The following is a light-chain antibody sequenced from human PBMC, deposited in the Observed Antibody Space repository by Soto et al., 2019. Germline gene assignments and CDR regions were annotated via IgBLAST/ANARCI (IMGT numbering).Light chain of an antibody. Sequence: DIQMTQSPSSLSASVGDRVTITCQASQDISNYLNSYQQKPGKAPKLLIYDASNLETGVPSRFSGSGSGTDFTFTISSLQPEDIATSYCQQYDNLPLPVGGGTKVEIQ. V-gene: IGKV1-33*01. J-gene: IGKJ4*01. CDR1: QDISNY. CDR3: QQYDNLPLP. CDR2: DAS.